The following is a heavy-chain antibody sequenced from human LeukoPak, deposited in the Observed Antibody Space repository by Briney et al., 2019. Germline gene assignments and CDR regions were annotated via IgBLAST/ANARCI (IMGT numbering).Heavy chain of an antibody. V-gene: IGHV3-23*01. J-gene: IGHJ4*02. CDR1: GFLFDDSA. CDR3: AKSAGFVVVPAAMTPEDYFDY. CDR2: ISGSGGST. Sequence: GGSLRLSCAASGFLFDDSAMHWVRQAPGKGLEWVSAISGSGGSTYYADSVKGRFTISRDNSKNTLYLQMNSLRAEDTAVYYCAKSAGFVVVPAAMTPEDYFDYWGQGTLVTVSS. D-gene: IGHD2-2*01.